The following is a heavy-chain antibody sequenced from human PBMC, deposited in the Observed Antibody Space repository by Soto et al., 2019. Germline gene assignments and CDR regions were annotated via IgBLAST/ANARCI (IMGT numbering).Heavy chain of an antibody. CDR1: REAFTSYY. J-gene: IGHJ5*02. D-gene: IGHD1-26*01. Sequence: XSEKVSFKAPREAFTSYYINWVRQAPGQGLEWMGVINPHGGSTAYAQKFKGRVTLTRDTSASTVYMEVSSLTSEDTAMYYCARSSGGNFGIIIEGTNWFAPWGQGTLVTVSS. CDR2: INPHGGST. CDR3: ARSSGGNFGIIIEGTNWFAP. V-gene: IGHV1-46*01.